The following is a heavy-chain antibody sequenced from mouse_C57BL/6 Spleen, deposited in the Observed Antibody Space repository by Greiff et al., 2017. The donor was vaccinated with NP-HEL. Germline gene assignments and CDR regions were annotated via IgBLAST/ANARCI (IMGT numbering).Heavy chain of an antibody. D-gene: IGHD1-1*01. Sequence: VQRVESGPGLVQPSQSLSITCTVSGFSLTSYGVHWVRQSPGKGLEWLGVIWSGGSTDYNAAFISRLSISKDNSKSQVFFKMNSLQADDTAIYYCAPYYGSPYAMDYWGQGTSVTVSS. J-gene: IGHJ4*01. CDR2: IWSGGST. V-gene: IGHV2-2*01. CDR1: GFSLTSYG. CDR3: APYYGSPYAMDY.